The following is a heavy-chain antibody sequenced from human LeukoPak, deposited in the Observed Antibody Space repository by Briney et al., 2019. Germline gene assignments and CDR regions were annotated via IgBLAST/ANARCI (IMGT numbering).Heavy chain of an antibody. V-gene: IGHV3-66*02. CDR1: GFTVSSNY. Sequence: QAGGSLRLSCAASGFTVSSNYMSWVRQAPGKGLEWVSVIYSGGSTYYTDSVKGRFTISRDNSKNTLYLQMNSLRAEDTAVYYCASSGLRYSASRWGQGTLVTVSS. CDR2: IYSGGST. J-gene: IGHJ4*02. CDR3: ASSGLRYSASR. D-gene: IGHD3-9*01.